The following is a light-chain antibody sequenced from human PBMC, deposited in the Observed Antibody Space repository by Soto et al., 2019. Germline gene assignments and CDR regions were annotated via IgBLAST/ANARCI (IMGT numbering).Light chain of an antibody. CDR3: QSYDSSLSKV. CDR2: GNS. Sequence: QSVLTQPPSVSGAPGQRVTISCTGSSSNIGAGYDVHWYQQLPGTAPKLLIYGNSNRPSGVPDRSSGSKSGTSASLAITGLQAEDEADYYCQSYDSSLSKVFGTGTKVT. V-gene: IGLV1-40*01. J-gene: IGLJ1*01. CDR1: SSNIGAGYD.